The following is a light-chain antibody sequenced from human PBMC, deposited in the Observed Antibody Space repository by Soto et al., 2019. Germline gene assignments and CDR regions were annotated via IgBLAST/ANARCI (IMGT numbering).Light chain of an antibody. CDR3: AAWDDSLSGRHVV. CDR1: SSNIGSNY. Sequence: QSVLTQPPSASGAPGQKVTISCSGSSSNIGSNYVHWLRQLPGTAPKVLIYRSNQRPAGVPDRFSGSKSGTSASLAISWLRSEDDADYYCAAWDDSLSGRHVVFGGGTKLTVL. J-gene: IGLJ2*01. CDR2: RSN. V-gene: IGLV1-47*01.